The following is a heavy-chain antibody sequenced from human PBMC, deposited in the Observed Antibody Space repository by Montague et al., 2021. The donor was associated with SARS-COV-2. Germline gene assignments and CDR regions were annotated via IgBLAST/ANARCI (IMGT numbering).Heavy chain of an antibody. V-gene: IGHV3-7*01. CDR2: IKGDGSEK. CDR3: AREGSTETTSGAFDV. J-gene: IGHJ3*01. Sequence: SLRLSCAASGFTLNTYWMSWVRQAPGKGLEWVANIKGDGSEKVYVDSVKGRFTISRDNAKNSLYLQMSSLRVEDTAVYYCAREGSTETTSGAFDVWGQGTMVTVSS. CDR1: GFTLNTYW. D-gene: IGHD1-1*01.